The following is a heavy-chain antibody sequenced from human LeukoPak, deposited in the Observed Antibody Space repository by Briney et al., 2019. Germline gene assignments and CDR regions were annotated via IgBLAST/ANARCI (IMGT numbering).Heavy chain of an antibody. CDR1: GFTFSGSA. D-gene: IGHD3-10*01. V-gene: IGHV3-73*01. CDR2: IRSKANSYAT. J-gene: IGHJ3*02. CDR3: TSITMVRGVIAFDI. Sequence: PGGSLRLSCAASGFTFSGSAMHWVRQASGKGLEWVGRIRSKANSYATAYAASVKGRFTISKDDSKNTAYLQMNSLKAEDTAVYYCTSITMVRGVIAFDIWGQGTMVTVSS.